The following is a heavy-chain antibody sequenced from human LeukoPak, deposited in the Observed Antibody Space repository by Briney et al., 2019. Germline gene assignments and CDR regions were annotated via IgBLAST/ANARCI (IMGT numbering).Heavy chain of an antibody. CDR2: ISFDGGNQ. J-gene: IGHJ4*02. V-gene: IGHV3-30-3*01. Sequence: GGSLRLSCAASGFSFNDYAMHWVRRAPGKGLEWVAVISFDGGNQYYADSVKGRFTISRDNSKKTLYLQMNSLRPEDTAVYYCTRDYDSTHFFDYWGQGTLVTVSS. D-gene: IGHD3-22*01. CDR1: GFSFNDYA. CDR3: TRDYDSTHFFDY.